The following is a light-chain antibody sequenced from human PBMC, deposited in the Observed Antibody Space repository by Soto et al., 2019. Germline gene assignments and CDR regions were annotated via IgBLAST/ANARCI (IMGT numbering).Light chain of an antibody. V-gene: IGKV3-20*01. Sequence: EIVLTQSPGTLSLSPGERATLSCRASQSVSSSYLAWYQQKPGQAPRLHIYGAFSRATGIPDRLSGSWSVTDFTLDISRLEPEDCAVYYCQQYGSSPPRSDTFGQGTKLEIK. J-gene: IGKJ2*01. CDR2: GAF. CDR3: QQYGSSPPRSDT. CDR1: QSVSSSY.